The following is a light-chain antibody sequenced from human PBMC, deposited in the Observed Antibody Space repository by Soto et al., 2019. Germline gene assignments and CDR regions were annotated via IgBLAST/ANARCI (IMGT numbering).Light chain of an antibody. V-gene: IGLV2-14*01. CDR3: SSYTNINTLL. CDR1: SNDVGAYNY. CDR2: EVN. Sequence: QSALTQPASVSGSPGQSITISCTGTSNDVGAYNYVSWYQHQPGKAPKLMIYEVNNRPSGVSNRFSGSKSGNTASLTISGLQAEDEANYFCSSYTNINTLLFGGGTKLTVL. J-gene: IGLJ2*01.